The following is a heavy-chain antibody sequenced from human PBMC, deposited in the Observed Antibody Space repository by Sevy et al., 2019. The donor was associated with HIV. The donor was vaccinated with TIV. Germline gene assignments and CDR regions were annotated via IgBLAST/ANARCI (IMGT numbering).Heavy chain of an antibody. Sequence: LTCSVSGGSIRSDSYYWTWIRQHPGKGLEWIGYIFHNGNTYYNPSLKSRVSISVDTSKNQFSLMLRSVTAADTAVYYCARDHGYSNGWFPYYYYYGMDVWGQGTTVTVSS. CDR3: ARDHGYSNGWFPYYYYYGMDV. CDR2: IFHNGNT. V-gene: IGHV4-31*03. CDR1: GGSIRSDSYY. J-gene: IGHJ6*02. D-gene: IGHD6-19*01.